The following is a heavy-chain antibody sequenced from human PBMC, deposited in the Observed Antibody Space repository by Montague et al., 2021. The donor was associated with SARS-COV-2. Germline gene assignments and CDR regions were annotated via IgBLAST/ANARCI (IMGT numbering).Heavy chain of an antibody. CDR3: ARDYYDSSGYPGFAFDI. D-gene: IGHD3-22*01. CDR1: GGSINSGGYY. CDR2: IFHSGRT. V-gene: IGHV4-31*03. J-gene: IGHJ3*02. Sequence: SETLSLTCTVSGGSINSGGYYWSWIRQHPGKGLEWIGYIFHSGRTYYNPSLKSRVSISLDTSKNQFSLKLSPVTAADTAFYYCARDYYDSSGYPGFAFDIWGHGTLITVSS.